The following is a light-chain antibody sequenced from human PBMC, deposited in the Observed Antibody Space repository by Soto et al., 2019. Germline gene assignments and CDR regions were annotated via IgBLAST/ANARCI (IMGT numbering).Light chain of an antibody. Sequence: QSVLTQPPSASGTPGQRVTISCSGSSSNIGSNTVNWYQQLPGTAPKLLIYSDNQRPSGVPDRFSGSKSGTSASLAITGLQSEDEADYYCVAWDDSPNGVVFGGGTKLTVL. CDR3: VAWDDSPNGVV. V-gene: IGLV1-44*01. CDR1: SSNIGSNT. J-gene: IGLJ2*01. CDR2: SDN.